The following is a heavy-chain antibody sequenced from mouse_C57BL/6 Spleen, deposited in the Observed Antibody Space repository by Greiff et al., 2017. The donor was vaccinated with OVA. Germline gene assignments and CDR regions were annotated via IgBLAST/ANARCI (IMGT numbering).Heavy chain of an antibody. CDR1: GYTFTSYW. CDR2: IDPSDSYT. CDR3: ARDWDRWYFDV. J-gene: IGHJ1*03. D-gene: IGHD4-1*01. Sequence: QVQLQQPGAELVRPGTSVKLSCKASGYTFTSYWMHWVKQRPGQGLEWIGVIDPSDSYTNYNQKFKGKATLTVDTSSSTAYMQLSILTSEDSAVYYCARDWDRWYFDVWGTGTTVTVSS. V-gene: IGHV1-59*01.